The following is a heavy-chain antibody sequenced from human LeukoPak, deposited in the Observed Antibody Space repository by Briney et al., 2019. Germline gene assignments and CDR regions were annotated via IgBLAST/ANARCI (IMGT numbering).Heavy chain of an antibody. J-gene: IGHJ4*02. CDR3: AREVAAAYYFDY. D-gene: IGHD6-13*01. CDR1: GGSISSGDYY. CDR2: IYYSGST. V-gene: IGHV4-30-4*08. Sequence: SETLSLSCTVSGGSISSGDYYWSWIRQPPGKGLEWIGFIYYSGSTYYNPSLKSRVTISVDTSKNQFSLKLSSVTAADTAVYYCAREVAAAYYFDYWGQGTLVTVSS.